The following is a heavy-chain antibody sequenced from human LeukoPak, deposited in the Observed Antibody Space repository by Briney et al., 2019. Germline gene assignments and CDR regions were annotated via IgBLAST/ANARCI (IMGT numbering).Heavy chain of an antibody. CDR1: GFTFSNFA. CDR3: GRDPNGDYIGAFDFQR. Sequence: GGSLRLSCVASGFTFSNFAMVWVRQAPGKGPEWVSAITAGSSTKKYADSEKDRFTISRDNSKDTLYLQMTSLRDEDTAVYYCGRDPNGDYIGAFDFQRWGRGTLVAVSS. V-gene: IGHV3-23*01. J-gene: IGHJ1*01. D-gene: IGHD4-17*01. CDR2: ITAGSSTK.